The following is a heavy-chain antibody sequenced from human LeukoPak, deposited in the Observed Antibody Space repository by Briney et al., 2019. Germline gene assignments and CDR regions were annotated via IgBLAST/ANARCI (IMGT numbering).Heavy chain of an antibody. CDR1: GGSISSGGYY. CDR2: IDYSGST. Sequence: PSETLSLTCTVSGGSISSGGYYWSWIRQHPGKGLEWIGYIDYSGSTYYNPSLKSRVTISVDTSKNQFSLKLSSETAADTAVYYCARVWTSEAVALQGDWFDPWGQGTLVTVSS. CDR3: ARVWTSEAVALQGDWFDP. J-gene: IGHJ5*02. V-gene: IGHV4-31*03. D-gene: IGHD6-19*01.